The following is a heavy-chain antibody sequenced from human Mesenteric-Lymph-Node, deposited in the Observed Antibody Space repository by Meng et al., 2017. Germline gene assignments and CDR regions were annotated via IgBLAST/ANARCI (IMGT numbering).Heavy chain of an antibody. J-gene: IGHJ4*02. CDR1: GGSISSGGYY. Sequence: VQLQESGPGLVKPSQTLSLTCTVSGGSISSGGYYWSWIRQHPGKGLEWIGYIHSSGSTYYNPSLRSRLTISVDTSKNQFSLKLSSVTAADTAVYYCASFDHIPRRNYFDYWGQGTLVTVSS. CDR3: ASFDHIPRRNYFDY. V-gene: IGHV4-31*03. D-gene: IGHD2-21*01. CDR2: IHSSGST.